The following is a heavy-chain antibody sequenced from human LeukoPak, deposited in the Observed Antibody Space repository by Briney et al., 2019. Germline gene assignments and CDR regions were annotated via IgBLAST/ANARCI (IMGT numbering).Heavy chain of an antibody. CDR2: MNPNSGDT. CDR3: ARRVKQLWYFDL. V-gene: IGHV1-8*02. Sequence: ASVTVSCKASGYTFTAYYVHWVRQAPGQGLEWMGWMNPNSGDTGYAQQFQGRVTMTRNTSISTAYMELSSLRSEDTAVYYCARRVKQLWYFDLWGRGTQVTVSS. J-gene: IGHJ2*01. CDR1: GYTFTAYY. D-gene: IGHD6-13*01.